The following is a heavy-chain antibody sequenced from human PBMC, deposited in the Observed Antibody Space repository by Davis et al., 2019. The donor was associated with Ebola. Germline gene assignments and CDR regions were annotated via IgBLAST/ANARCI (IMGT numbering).Heavy chain of an antibody. CDR1: GYTFTSYG. CDR3: ARVGYQWNYRAFLDY. J-gene: IGHJ4*02. V-gene: IGHV1-18*01. CDR2: ISAYNGNT. D-gene: IGHD6-19*01. Sequence: AASVKVSCKASGYTFTSYGISWVRQAPGQGLEWMGWISAYNGNTNYAQKLQGRVTMTTDTSTSTAYMELRSLRSDDTAVYYCARVGYQWNYRAFLDYWGQGTLVTVSS.